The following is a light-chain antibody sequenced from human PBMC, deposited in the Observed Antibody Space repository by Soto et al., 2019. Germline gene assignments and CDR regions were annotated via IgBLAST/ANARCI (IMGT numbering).Light chain of an antibody. J-gene: IGKJ3*01. CDR1: QSVSGSY. Sequence: EIVLAQSPGTLSLSPGDRATLSCRASQSVSGSYLAWDQQKPGQAPRLLIYGASSRDTGIPDRFSGSGSGTDFTLTISRLEPEDFAVYYCHQYGRSPFTFGPGTKVDIK. CDR3: HQYGRSPFT. CDR2: GAS. V-gene: IGKV3-20*01.